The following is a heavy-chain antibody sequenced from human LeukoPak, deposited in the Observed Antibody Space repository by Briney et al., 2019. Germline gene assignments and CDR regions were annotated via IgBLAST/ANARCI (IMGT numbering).Heavy chain of an antibody. J-gene: IGHJ4*02. CDR1: GGSFSGYY. Sequence: SETLPLTCAVYGGSFSGYYWSWIRQPPGKGLEWIGEISHSGSTNYNPSLKSRVTISVDTSKSQFSLKLSSVTAADTAVYYCARGGYSYGYRGYFDYWGQGTLVTVSS. V-gene: IGHV4-34*01. CDR2: ISHSGST. D-gene: IGHD5-18*01. CDR3: ARGGYSYGYRGYFDY.